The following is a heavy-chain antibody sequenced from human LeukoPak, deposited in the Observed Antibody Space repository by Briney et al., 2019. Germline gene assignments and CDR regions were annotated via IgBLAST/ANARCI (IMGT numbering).Heavy chain of an antibody. CDR3: ARVQLWFGEGWFDP. J-gene: IGHJ5*02. CDR1: GGSISSGGYS. Sequence: SQTLSLTCAVSGGSISSGGYSWSWIRQPPGKGLEWIGYIYHSGSTYYNPSLKSRVTISVDGSKNQFSLKLSSVTAADTAVYYCARVQLWFGEGWFDPWGQGTLVTVSS. CDR2: IYHSGST. D-gene: IGHD3-10*01. V-gene: IGHV4-30-2*01.